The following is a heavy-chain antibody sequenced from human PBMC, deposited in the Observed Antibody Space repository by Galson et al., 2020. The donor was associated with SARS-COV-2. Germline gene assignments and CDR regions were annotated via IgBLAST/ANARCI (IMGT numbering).Heavy chain of an antibody. CDR2: ISFDGDNK. J-gene: IGHJ4*02. D-gene: IGHD3-3*01. V-gene: IGHV3-30*18. CDR1: GFSFSKYA. Sequence: TGGSLRLSCAASGFSFSKYAMHWVRQAPGKGLDWVAVISFDGDNKYYADSVKGRFTISRDDSKNTLYLQMNSLRAEDTAVYYCAKALKWERSGYYYYFDYWGQGTLVTVSS. CDR3: AKALKWERSGYYYYFDY.